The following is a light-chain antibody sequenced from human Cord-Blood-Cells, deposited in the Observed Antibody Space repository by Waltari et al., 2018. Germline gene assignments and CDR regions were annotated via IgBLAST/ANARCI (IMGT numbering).Light chain of an antibody. CDR2: EGS. Sequence: QSALTQPAPVSGSPGQSITISCTGTSLAVGSYNPVSWYQQHPGKAPKLMIYEGSKRPSGVSNRFSGSKSGNTASLTISGLQAEDEADYYCCSYAGSSTYVFGTGTKVTVL. J-gene: IGLJ1*01. V-gene: IGLV2-23*01. CDR3: CSYAGSSTYV. CDR1: SLAVGSYNP.